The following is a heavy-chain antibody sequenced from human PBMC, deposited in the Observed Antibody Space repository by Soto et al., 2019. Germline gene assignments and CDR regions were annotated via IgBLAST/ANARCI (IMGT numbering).Heavy chain of an antibody. CDR2: IYYSGST. CDR3: AREWELLLDY. D-gene: IGHD1-26*01. J-gene: IGHJ4*02. CDR1: GGSVSSGSYY. V-gene: IGHV4-61*01. Sequence: SETLSLTCTVSGGSVSSGSYYWSWIRQPPGKGLEWIGYIYYSGSTNYNPSLKSRVTISVDTSKNQFSLKLSSVTAADTAVYYCAREWELLLDYWGQGTLVTVSS.